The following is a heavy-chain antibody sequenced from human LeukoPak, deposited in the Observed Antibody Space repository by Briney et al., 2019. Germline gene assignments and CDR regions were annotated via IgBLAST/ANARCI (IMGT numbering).Heavy chain of an antibody. Sequence: SLRLFCAASGFTFSSYGMHWVRQAPGKGLEWVAVIWYDGSNKYYADSVKGRFTISRDNSKNTLYLQMNSLRAEDTAVYYCAKDRQYYYDSRTNAFDIWGQGTMVTVSS. CDR1: GFTFSSYG. J-gene: IGHJ3*02. D-gene: IGHD3-22*01. CDR2: IWYDGSNK. V-gene: IGHV3-33*06. CDR3: AKDRQYYYDSRTNAFDI.